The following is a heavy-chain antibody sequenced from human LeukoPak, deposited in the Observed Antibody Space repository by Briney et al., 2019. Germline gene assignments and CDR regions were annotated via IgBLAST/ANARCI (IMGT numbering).Heavy chain of an antibody. V-gene: IGHV1-69*05. J-gene: IGHJ6*02. CDR2: IIPIFGTA. CDR1: GGTFSSYA. Sequence: ASVKVSCKASGGTFSSYAISWVRQAPGQGLEWMGGIIPIFGTANYAQKFQGRVTITTDESTSTAYMELSSLRSEDTAVYYCASLIGGSYYYYYGMDVWGQGTTVTVSS. CDR3: ASLIGGSYYYYYGMDV.